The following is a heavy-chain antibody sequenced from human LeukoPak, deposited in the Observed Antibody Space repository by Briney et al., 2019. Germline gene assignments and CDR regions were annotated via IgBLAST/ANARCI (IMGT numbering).Heavy chain of an antibody. D-gene: IGHD5-24*01. CDR1: GGSISSGSYY. Sequence: SETLSLTCTVSGGSISSGSYYWSWIRQPAGKGLEWIGRIYTSGSTNYNPSLKSRVTISVDTSKNQFSLKLSSVTAADTAVYYCATQDGYTIDYWGQGTLVTVSS. CDR2: IYTSGST. CDR3: ATQDGYTIDY. V-gene: IGHV4-61*02. J-gene: IGHJ4*02.